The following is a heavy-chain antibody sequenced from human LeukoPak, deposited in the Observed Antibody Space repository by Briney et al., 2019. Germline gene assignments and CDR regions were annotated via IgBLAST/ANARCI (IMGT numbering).Heavy chain of an antibody. CDR3: ARQRRYYYDSSGSTYNWFDP. D-gene: IGHD3-22*01. CDR2: VSPGGYT. J-gene: IGHJ5*02. CDR1: GVSISDYY. Sequence: PSETLSLTCAVSGVSISDYYWSWIRQCPGKGLEWIGEVSPGGYTNYHPSLKSRVIISEDTSESHLSLRLRSVTAADTAMYYCARQRRYYYDSSGSTYNWFDPWGQGTLVTVSS. V-gene: IGHV4-34*01.